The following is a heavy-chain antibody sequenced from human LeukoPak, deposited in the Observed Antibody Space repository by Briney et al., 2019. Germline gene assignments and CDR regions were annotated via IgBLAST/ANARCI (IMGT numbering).Heavy chain of an antibody. CDR2: IYYNGNT. CDR3: ARGRSSYYGMDV. CDR1: GGSINSYY. J-gene: IGHJ6*02. V-gene: IGHV4-59*01. Sequence: PSETLSLTCTVSGGSINSYYWNWIRRPPGKGLEWIGYIYYNGNTNYSPSLKSRVTMSVDTSKNLFSLKVSSVTAADTAVYYCARGRSSYYGMDVWGQGTTVTVSS. D-gene: IGHD1-26*01.